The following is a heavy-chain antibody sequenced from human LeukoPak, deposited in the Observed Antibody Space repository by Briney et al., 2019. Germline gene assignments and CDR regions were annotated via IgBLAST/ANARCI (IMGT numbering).Heavy chain of an antibody. CDR1: GGSFSGYY. D-gene: IGHD3-3*01. Sequence: SETLSLTCAVYGGSFSGYYWSWIRQPPGKGLEWIGEITHSGSTSYNPSLKSRVSISVDTSKNQYSLRLSSVTAADTAAYYCARRGALTLFGVTDVYYMDVWSMGTTVTVSS. CDR2: ITHSGST. J-gene: IGHJ6*03. V-gene: IGHV4-34*01. CDR3: ARRGALTLFGVTDVYYMDV.